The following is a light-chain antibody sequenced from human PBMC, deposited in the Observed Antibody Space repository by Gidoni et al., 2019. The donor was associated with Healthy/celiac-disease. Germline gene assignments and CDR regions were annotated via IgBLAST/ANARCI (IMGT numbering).Light chain of an antibody. Sequence: DIVLTQSPGTLSLSPGERATPSCRASQSVSSSYLAWYQQKPGQAPRLLIYGASSRATGIPDRFSGSGSGTDFTLTISRLEPEDFAVYYCQQYGSSSWTFXXXTKVEIK. CDR3: QQYGSSSWT. V-gene: IGKV3-20*01. CDR1: QSVSSSY. J-gene: IGKJ1*01. CDR2: GAS.